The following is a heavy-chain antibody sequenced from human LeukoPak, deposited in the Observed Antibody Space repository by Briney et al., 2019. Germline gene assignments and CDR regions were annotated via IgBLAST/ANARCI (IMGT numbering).Heavy chain of an antibody. V-gene: IGHV3-9*01. J-gene: IGHJ4*02. CDR2: ISWNSGSI. CDR1: GFTFDDYA. Sequence: GRSLRLSCAASGFTFDDYAMHWVRQAPGKGLEWVSGISWNSGSIGYADSVRGRFTISRDNAKNSLYLQMNSLRAEDTALYYCAKGGTYSSSWYFDYWGQGTLVTVSS. CDR3: AKGGTYSSSWYFDY. D-gene: IGHD6-13*01.